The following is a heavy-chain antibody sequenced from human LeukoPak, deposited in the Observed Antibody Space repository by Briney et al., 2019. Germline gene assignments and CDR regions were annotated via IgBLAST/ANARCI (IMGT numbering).Heavy chain of an antibody. J-gene: IGHJ4*02. V-gene: IGHV3-30*04. CDR3: ARDTRAVVSSRLDY. CDR1: RFTFNNYA. Sequence: PAGYLRLSCAASRFTFNNYAIHRVRQAPGLGLEWLVDISSDGGNKYYGDSVKGRFTISRDNSKTTLYLQMNSLRAEDTAVYYCARDTRAVVSSRLDYWGQGTLVTVSS. D-gene: IGHD4-23*01. CDR2: ISSDGGNK.